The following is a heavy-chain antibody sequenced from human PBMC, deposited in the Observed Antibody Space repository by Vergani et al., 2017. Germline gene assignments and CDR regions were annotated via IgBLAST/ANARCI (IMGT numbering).Heavy chain of an antibody. V-gene: IGHV4-4*03. Sequence: QVQLQESGPGLVKPPGTLSLTCAVSGDSISSNNCWTWVRQPPGKGLEWIGEICHTEDTKYSPSLKSRVTVSVDESKNQFSLKLSSVTAADTAVYYCARTGTTRYYYYMDVWGKGTTVTVSS. D-gene: IGHD1-1*01. CDR2: ICHTEDT. CDR3: ARTGTTRYYYYMDV. CDR1: GDSISSNNC. J-gene: IGHJ6*03.